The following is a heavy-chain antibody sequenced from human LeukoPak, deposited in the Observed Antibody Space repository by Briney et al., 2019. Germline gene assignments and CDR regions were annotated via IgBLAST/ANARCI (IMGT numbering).Heavy chain of an antibody. D-gene: IGHD5-24*01. V-gene: IGHV3-74*01. Sequence: GGSLRLSCAASGFTVSGYSMHWPRQAPEKGLVWVSRISSDGSTRTYADFVKGRFTISRDNAKNTLYLQMNTLRAEDTAVYYCAREPRRDGHNYYESFDIWGQRTMVTVSS. CDR2: ISSDGSTR. J-gene: IGHJ3*02. CDR3: AREPRRDGHNYYESFDI. CDR1: GFTVSGYS.